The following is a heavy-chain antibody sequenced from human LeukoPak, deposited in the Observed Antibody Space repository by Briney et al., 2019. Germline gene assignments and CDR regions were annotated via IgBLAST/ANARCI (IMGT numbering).Heavy chain of an antibody. V-gene: IGHV1-69*01. J-gene: IGHJ6*03. CDR2: IIPIFGTA. CDR1: GGTSSSYA. Sequence: SVKVSCKASGGTSSSYAISWVRQAPGQGLEWMGGIIPIFGTANYTQKFQGRVTITADESTSTAYMELSSLRSEDTAVYYCAREVEPLYYYYYMDVWGKGTTVTVSS. D-gene: IGHD5-24*01. CDR3: AREVEPLYYYYYMDV.